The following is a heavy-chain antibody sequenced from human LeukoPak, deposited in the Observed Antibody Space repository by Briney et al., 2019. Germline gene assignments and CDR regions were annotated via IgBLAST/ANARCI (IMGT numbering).Heavy chain of an antibody. V-gene: IGHV1-8*01. D-gene: IGHD1/OR15-1a*01. Sequence: ASVKVSCKASGYTFTSYDIDWVRQATGQGLEWMGWMNPNSGNTGYAQKFQGRVTMTRDTSISTAYMELNRLRSDDTAVYYCARVNNDGGYYYYYYYMDVWGKGTTVTVSS. J-gene: IGHJ6*03. CDR2: MNPNSGNT. CDR3: ARVNNDGGYYYYYYYMDV. CDR1: GYTFTSYD.